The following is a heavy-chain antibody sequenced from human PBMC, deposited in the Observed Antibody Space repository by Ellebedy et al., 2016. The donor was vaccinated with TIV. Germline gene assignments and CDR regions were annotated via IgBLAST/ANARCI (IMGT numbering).Heavy chain of an antibody. Sequence: GESLKISCAVSGITFSDYYMSWIRQAPGKGLEWISYISSYGTTIHYADSVKGRFTISRDNAKNSLYLQMNSLRAEDTAVYYCARDGGYSGNRPQFAFDVWGQGTMVTVSS. CDR2: ISSYGTTI. D-gene: IGHD1-26*01. CDR1: GITFSDYY. CDR3: ARDGGYSGNRPQFAFDV. V-gene: IGHV3-11*01. J-gene: IGHJ3*01.